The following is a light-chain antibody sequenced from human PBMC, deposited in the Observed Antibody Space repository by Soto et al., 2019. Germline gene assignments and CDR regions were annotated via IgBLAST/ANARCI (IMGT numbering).Light chain of an antibody. CDR1: SSNIGSNY. CDR2: RNN. Sequence: QSVLTQPPSASGTPGQRVTISCSGSSSNIGSNYVYWYQQLPGTAPKLLIYRNNQRPSGVPDRFSGSKSGTSASLAISGLRSVDEADYYCAAWDDSLSGYVFGTGTKLTVL. CDR3: AAWDDSLSGYV. J-gene: IGLJ1*01. V-gene: IGLV1-47*01.